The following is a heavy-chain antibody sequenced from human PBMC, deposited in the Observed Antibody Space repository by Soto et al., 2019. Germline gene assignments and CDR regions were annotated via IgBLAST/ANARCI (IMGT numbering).Heavy chain of an antibody. J-gene: IGHJ6*03. CDR2: IYYSGST. Sequence: QVQLQESGPGLVKPSQTLSLTCTVSGGSISSGGYYWSWIRQHPGKGLEWIGYIYYSGSTYNHPSLKSRITISIDTSKNQFSLKLSSVTAADTAVYFCARSEDINYYYYMDVWGKGTTVTVSS. V-gene: IGHV4-31*03. D-gene: IGHD2-15*01. CDR3: ARSEDINYYYYMDV. CDR1: GGSISSGGYY.